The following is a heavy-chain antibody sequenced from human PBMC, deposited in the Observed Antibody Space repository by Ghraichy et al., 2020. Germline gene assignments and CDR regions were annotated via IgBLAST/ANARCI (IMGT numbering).Heavy chain of an antibody. CDR1: GYTLTELS. V-gene: IGHV1-24*01. CDR3: AIDLRGNWFDP. D-gene: IGHD3-16*01. CDR2: FDPEDGET. Sequence: VSVKVSCKVSGYTLTELSMHWVRQAPGKGLEWMGGFDPEDGETIYAQKFQGRVTMTEDTSTDTAYMELRSLRSEDTAVYYCAIDLRGNWFDPWGQGTLVTVSS. J-gene: IGHJ5*02.